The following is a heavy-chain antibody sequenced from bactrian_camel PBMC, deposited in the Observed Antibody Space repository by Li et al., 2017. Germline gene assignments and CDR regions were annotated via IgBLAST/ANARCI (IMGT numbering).Heavy chain of an antibody. J-gene: IGHJ4*01. CDR3: AAGWGTTRTETSCYEYNY. V-gene: IGHV3S54*01. D-gene: IGHD3*01. CDR2: IYMNGGST. Sequence: HVQLVESGGGLVQPGGSLNLSCAATGKTNVLNCMGWFRQIPGKEREGVAMIYMNGGSTYYVDSVEGRFTISQDNAKNTVYLQMNSLKPEDTAMYYCAAGWGTTRTETSCYEYNYWGQGTQVTVS. CDR1: GKTNVLNC.